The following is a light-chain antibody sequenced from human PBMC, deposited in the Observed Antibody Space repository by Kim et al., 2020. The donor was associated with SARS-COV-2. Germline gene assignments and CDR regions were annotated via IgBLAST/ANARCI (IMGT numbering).Light chain of an antibody. J-gene: IGKJ1*01. CDR1: QSVPSSH. Sequence: EIVLTQSPGTLSVSPGDRATLSCRASQSVPSSHLAWYQQKSGQAPRLLIYGASSRATGIPDRFSGSGSGTDFTLTISRVEPEDFAVYYCQQYRDSRTFVHGTKVDIK. V-gene: IGKV3-20*01. CDR2: GAS. CDR3: QQYRDSRT.